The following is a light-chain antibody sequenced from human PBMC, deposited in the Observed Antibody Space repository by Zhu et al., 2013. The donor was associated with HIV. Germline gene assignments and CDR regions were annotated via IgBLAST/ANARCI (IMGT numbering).Light chain of an antibody. J-gene: IGLJ2*01. V-gene: IGLV1-51*01. CDR3: GTWDSSLSVHVL. Sequence: QSVLTQPPSVSAAPGQQVTISCSGNKFNVGQNYVSWYQQFPATAPKLLIYDHDKRPSGIPDRFSGSTSGTSATLVITGLQTGDEADYYCGTWDSSLSVHVLFGGGTKLTVL. CDR2: DHD. CDR1: KFNVGQNY.